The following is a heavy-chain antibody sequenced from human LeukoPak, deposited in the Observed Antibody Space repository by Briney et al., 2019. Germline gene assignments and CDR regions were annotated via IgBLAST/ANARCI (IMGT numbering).Heavy chain of an antibody. D-gene: IGHD3-9*01. CDR1: GGSISSYS. V-gene: IGHV4-59*08. Sequence: SETLSLTCTVSGGSISSYSWSWIRQPPGKGLEWIGYIYYSGSTNYNPSLKSRVSISVDTSKNQFSLKLSSVTAADTAVYYCARHPLDLRWFDPWGQGTLVTVSS. CDR2: IYYSGST. J-gene: IGHJ5*02. CDR3: ARHPLDLRWFDP.